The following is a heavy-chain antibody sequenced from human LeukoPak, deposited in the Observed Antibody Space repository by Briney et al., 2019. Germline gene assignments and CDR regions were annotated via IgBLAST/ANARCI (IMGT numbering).Heavy chain of an antibody. CDR2: IYYSGST. CDR1: GGSISSYY. Sequence: SEILSLTCTVSGGSISSYYWSWIRHPPGKGLEWIGYIYYSGSTNYNPSLKSRVTISVDTSKNQFSLKLSSVTAADTAVYYCAKSRIAARPGFGTDYWGQGTLVTVSS. V-gene: IGHV4-59*08. D-gene: IGHD6-6*01. CDR3: AKSRIAARPGFGTDY. J-gene: IGHJ4*02.